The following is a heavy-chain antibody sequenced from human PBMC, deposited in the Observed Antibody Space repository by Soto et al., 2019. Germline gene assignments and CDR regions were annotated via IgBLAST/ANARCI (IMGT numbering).Heavy chain of an antibody. Sequence: PSETLSLTCTVSGGSISSGGYYWSWIRQHPGKGLEWIGYIYYSGSTYYNPSLKSRVTISVDTSKNHFSLKLTSVTAADTAVYYCAARHFWSGPWTARRLDYWGQGTLVTVSS. V-gene: IGHV4-31*03. J-gene: IGHJ4*02. CDR1: GGSISSGGYY. D-gene: IGHD3-3*02. CDR2: IYYSGST. CDR3: AARHFWSGPWTARRLDY.